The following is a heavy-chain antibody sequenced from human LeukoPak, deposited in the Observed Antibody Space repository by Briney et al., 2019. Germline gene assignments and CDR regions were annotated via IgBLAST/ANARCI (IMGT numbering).Heavy chain of an antibody. CDR3: ARDSISGSWSVDY. V-gene: IGHV1-8*01. CDR2: MNPNGTNI. Sequence: ASVKVSCKASGYTFTNYDINWVRQAPGQGLEWMGWMNPNGTNIGYSQKFQGRVTMTRNTSISTAYMELSSLRSEDTAVYYCARDSISGSWSVDYWGQGTLVTVSS. D-gene: IGHD1-20*01. J-gene: IGHJ4*02. CDR1: GYTFTNYD.